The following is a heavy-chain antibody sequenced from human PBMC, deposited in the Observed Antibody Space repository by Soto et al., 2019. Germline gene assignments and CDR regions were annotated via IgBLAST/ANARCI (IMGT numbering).Heavy chain of an antibody. D-gene: IGHD3-3*01. CDR3: AKPRYEFWSGYYYPFDG. J-gene: IGHJ4*02. CDR2: IWYDGSSK. CDR1: GFTFSSYG. Sequence: QVKLVESGGGVVQPGRSLRLSCAVSGFTFSSYGMHWVRQAPGKGLEWVALIWYDGSSKFYADSVKGRFTISRDNYKNTLSLEMSSLGAEDTAMYYCAKPRYEFWSGYYYPFDGWGQGTLVTVSS. V-gene: IGHV3-33*06.